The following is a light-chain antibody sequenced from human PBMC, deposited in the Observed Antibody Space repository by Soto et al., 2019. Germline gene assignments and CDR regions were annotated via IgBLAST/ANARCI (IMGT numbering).Light chain of an antibody. CDR1: QRISSW. J-gene: IGKJ4*01. CDR2: AAS. Sequence: IQITQSPSSVSASVGDTVTITCRASQRISSWLAWYQQKPGKAPKLLIYAASNLQSGVPSRFSGSESGTDFTLTISSLQPEDFATYFCQQASSFPLTFGGGTKVEI. V-gene: IGKV1-12*01. CDR3: QQASSFPLT.